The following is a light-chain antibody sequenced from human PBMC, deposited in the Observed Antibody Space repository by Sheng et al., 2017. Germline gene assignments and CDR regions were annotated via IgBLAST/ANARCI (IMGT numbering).Light chain of an antibody. CDR3: CSHTANNIR. Sequence: QSALTQPASVSGSPGQSITISCNIIISDVGGYNYVSWYQQYPGKAPKVIIYDVSYRPSGVSNRFSGSKSGDTASLTISGLQAEDEADYYCCSHTANNIRFGGGTKLTVL. CDR2: DVS. CDR1: ISDVGGYNY. J-gene: IGLJ2*01. V-gene: IGLV2-14*03.